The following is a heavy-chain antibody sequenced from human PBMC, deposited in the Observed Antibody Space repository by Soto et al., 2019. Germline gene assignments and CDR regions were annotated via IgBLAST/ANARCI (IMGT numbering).Heavy chain of an antibody. J-gene: IGHJ6*02. V-gene: IGHV3-30-3*01. Sequence: QVQLVESGGGVVQPGRSLRLSCAASGFTFSSYAMHWVRQAPGKGLEWVAVISYDGSNKYYADSVKGRFTISRDNSKNTLYLQMNSLRAEDTAVYYCARENHYGSGSSYDMDVWGQGTTVTVSS. CDR3: ARENHYGSGSSYDMDV. CDR1: GFTFSSYA. CDR2: ISYDGSNK. D-gene: IGHD3-10*01.